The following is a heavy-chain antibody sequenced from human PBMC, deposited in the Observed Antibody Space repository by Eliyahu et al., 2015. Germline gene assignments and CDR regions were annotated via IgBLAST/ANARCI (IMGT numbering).Heavy chain of an antibody. D-gene: IGHD6-13*01. J-gene: IGHJ4*02. CDR2: IYYTGRT. Sequence: QLQLQESGPGLVKPSETLSLXCXVSGDSVDSTSYYWGWIRQPPGKGLEWIGSIYYTGRTFYNPSLKSRVTISVDTSKNQFSLKLTSVTAADTAVYYCARLSISWYFLDYWGQGTLVTVSS. CDR3: ARLSISWYFLDY. V-gene: IGHV4-39*01. CDR1: GDSVDSTSYY.